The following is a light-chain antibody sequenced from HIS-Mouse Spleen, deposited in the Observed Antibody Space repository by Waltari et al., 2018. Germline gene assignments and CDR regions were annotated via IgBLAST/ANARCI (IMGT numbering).Light chain of an antibody. J-gene: IGKJ4*01. CDR2: GAS. Sequence: EIVLTQSPGPLSSSPGERATLSCRASQSVSSSYLAWYQQKPDQAPRLLIYGASSRATGIPDRFSGSGSGTDFTLTISRLEPEDFAVYYCQQYGSSPLTFGGGTKVEIK. V-gene: IGKV3-20*01. CDR1: QSVSSSY. CDR3: QQYGSSPLT.